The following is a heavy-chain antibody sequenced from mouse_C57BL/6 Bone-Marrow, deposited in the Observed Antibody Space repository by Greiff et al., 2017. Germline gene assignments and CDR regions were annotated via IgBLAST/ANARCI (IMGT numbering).Heavy chain of an antibody. CDR2: IDPSDSYT. CDR1: GYTFTSYW. Sequence: QVQLQQPGAELVMPGASVKLSCKASGYTFTSYWMHWVKQRPGQGLEWIGEIDPSDSYTNYNQKFKGKSTLTVDNSASTAYMQLSSLTSEDAAVYYCAGGLAWFAYWGRGTLVTVSA. CDR3: AGGLAWFAY. V-gene: IGHV1-69*01. J-gene: IGHJ3*01. D-gene: IGHD3-1*01.